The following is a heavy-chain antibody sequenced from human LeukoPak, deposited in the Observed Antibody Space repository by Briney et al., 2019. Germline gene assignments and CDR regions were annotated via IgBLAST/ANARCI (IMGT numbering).Heavy chain of an antibody. D-gene: IGHD2-2*01. J-gene: IGHJ3*02. CDR2: IVVGSGNT. CDR3: AADYHASDAFDI. Sequence: ASVKVSCKASGFTFTSSAVQWVRQARGQRLEWIGWIVVGSGNTNYAQKFQERVTITRDMSTSTAYTELSSLRSEDTAVYYCAADYHASDAFDIWGQGTMVTVSS. CDR1: GFTFTSSA. V-gene: IGHV1-58*01.